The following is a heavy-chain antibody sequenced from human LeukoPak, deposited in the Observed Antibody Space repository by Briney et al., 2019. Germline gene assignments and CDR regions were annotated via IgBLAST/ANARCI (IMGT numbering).Heavy chain of an antibody. Sequence: GGSLRLSCAASGFTFSNYAMSWVRQAPGKGLEWVSAISGSGGSTYYADSVKGRFTISRDNSKNTLHLQMNSLRAEDTAVYYCAKDLLLYYYDSSGYRGEFDYWGQGTLVTVSS. CDR1: GFTFSNYA. CDR3: AKDLLLYYYDSSGYRGEFDY. D-gene: IGHD3-22*01. V-gene: IGHV3-23*01. CDR2: ISGSGGST. J-gene: IGHJ4*02.